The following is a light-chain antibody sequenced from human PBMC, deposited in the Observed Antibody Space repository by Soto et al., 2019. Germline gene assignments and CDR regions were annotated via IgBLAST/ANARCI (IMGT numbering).Light chain of an antibody. J-gene: IGLJ2*01. Sequence: QSALTQPASVSGSLGQSITISCTGTSSDIGGYNYVSWYQQHPGKAPKLMIYEVDNRPSGVSNRFSGSKSGNTASLIISGLQAEDEADYYCSSYTITSTVVFGGGTKLTVL. CDR3: SSYTITSTVV. V-gene: IGLV2-14*01. CDR1: SSDIGGYNY. CDR2: EVD.